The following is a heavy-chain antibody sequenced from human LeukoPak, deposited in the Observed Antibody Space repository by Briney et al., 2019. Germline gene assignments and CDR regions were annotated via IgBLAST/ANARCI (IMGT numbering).Heavy chain of an antibody. J-gene: IGHJ3*02. V-gene: IGHV4-59*01. CDR1: GGSISSYY. Sequence: SETLSLTCTVSGGSISSYYWCWIRLPPGKGLEWIGYLSKSGNTNYSPSLKSRVTIFGDTSKNQFFLKLSSVTAADTAVYYCARARYVNSFYAFDIWGQGTLVTVSS. CDR3: ARARYVNSFYAFDI. CDR2: LSKSGNT. D-gene: IGHD3-9*01.